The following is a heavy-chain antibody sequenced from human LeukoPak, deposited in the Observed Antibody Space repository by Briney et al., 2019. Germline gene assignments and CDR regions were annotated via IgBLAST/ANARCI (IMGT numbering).Heavy chain of an antibody. CDR1: GGSISSSSYY. CDR3: ARDLRGGYSYFDY. J-gene: IGHJ4*02. D-gene: IGHD5-24*01. CDR2: IYYSGST. V-gene: IGHV4-39*02. Sequence: NPSETLSLTCTVSGGSISSSSYYWGWVRQPPGKGLEWIGSIYYSGSTYYNPSLKSRVTISVDTSKNQFSLKLSSVTAADTAIYYCARDLRGGYSYFDYWGQGTLVTVSS.